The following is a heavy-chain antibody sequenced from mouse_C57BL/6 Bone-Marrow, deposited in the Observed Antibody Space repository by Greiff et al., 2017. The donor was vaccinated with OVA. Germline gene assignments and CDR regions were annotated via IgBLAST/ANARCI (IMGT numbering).Heavy chain of an antibody. J-gene: IGHJ2*01. V-gene: IGHV1-81*01. CDR3: ARGRDSSGLYYFDY. CDR1: GYTFTSYG. CDR2: IYPRSGNT. Sequence: VKLVESGAELARPGASVKLSCKASGYTFTSYGISWVKQRTGQGLEWIGEIYPRSGNTYYNEKFKGKATLTADKSSSTAYMELRSLTSEDSAVYFCARGRDSSGLYYFDYWGQGTTLTVSS. D-gene: IGHD3-2*02.